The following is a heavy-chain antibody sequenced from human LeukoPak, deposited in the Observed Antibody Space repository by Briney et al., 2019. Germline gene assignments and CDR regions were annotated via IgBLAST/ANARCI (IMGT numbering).Heavy chain of an antibody. CDR1: GGSISSGGYY. CDR3: ARDPGRKSFGVVISNWFDP. D-gene: IGHD3-3*01. CDR2: IYYSGTT. J-gene: IGHJ5*02. V-gene: IGHV4-31*03. Sequence: SETLSLTCTVSGGSISSGGYYWSWIRQHPGKGLEWIGYIYYSGTTYYNPSLKSRVTISLDTSKNQFSLKLSSVTAADTAVYYCARDPGRKSFGVVISNWFDPWGQGTLVTVSS.